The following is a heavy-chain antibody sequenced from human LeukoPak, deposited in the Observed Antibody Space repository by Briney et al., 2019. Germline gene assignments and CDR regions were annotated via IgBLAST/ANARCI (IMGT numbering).Heavy chain of an antibody. D-gene: IGHD3-10*02. V-gene: IGHV4-39*01. CDR1: GGSISSSSYY. Sequence: PSGTLSLTCTVSGGSISSSSYYWGWIRQPPGKGLEWIGSIYYSGSTYYNPSLKSRVTISVDTSKNQFSLKLSSVTAADTAVYYCARRLGSGSYAPIFDYWGQGTLVTVSS. J-gene: IGHJ4*02. CDR2: IYYSGST. CDR3: ARRLGSGSYAPIFDY.